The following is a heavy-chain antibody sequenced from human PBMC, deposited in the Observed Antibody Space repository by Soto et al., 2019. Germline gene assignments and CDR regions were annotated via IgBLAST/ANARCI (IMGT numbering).Heavy chain of an antibody. CDR1: GGSISSGGYY. V-gene: IGHV4-31*03. CDR2: FYYSGRT. J-gene: IGHJ4*02. D-gene: IGHD3-22*01. CDR3: ASQVYYYDSSGYLDY. Sequence: QVQLQESGPGLVKPSQTLSLTCTVSGGSISSGGYYWSWIRQHPGKGLEWIGFFYYSGRTSYNPPLESRVTISVDTSKNQFSLKLSSVTAADTAGYYCASQVYYYDSSGYLDYWGQGTLVTVSS.